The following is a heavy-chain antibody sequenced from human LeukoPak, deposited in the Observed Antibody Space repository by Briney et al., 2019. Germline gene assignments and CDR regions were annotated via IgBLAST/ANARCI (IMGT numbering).Heavy chain of an antibody. CDR3: ARGRPMIVY. CDR1: GFTFSRYW. J-gene: IGHJ4*02. V-gene: IGHV3-7*01. D-gene: IGHD3-22*01. CDR2: IQ. Sequence: PGGSLRLSCAASGFTFSRYWMSWVRQAPGEGLGWVANIQDSVKGRFSISRDNAEHSLYLQMNNLRAEDTAVYYCARGRPMIVYWGQGTLVTVSS.